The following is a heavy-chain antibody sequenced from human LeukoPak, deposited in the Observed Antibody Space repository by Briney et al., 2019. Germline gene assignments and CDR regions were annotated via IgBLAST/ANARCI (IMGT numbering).Heavy chain of an antibody. J-gene: IGHJ4*02. Sequence: SETLSLTCTVSGGSISSYYWSWIRQPAGKGLEWIGRIHTSGSTNYNPSLKSRVTMSVDTSKNQFSLKLSSVTAADTAVYYCARYCSSISCYGRYFDYWGQGTLVTVSS. CDR3: ARYCSSISCYGRYFDY. V-gene: IGHV4-4*07. D-gene: IGHD2-2*01. CDR2: IHTSGST. CDR1: GGSISSYY.